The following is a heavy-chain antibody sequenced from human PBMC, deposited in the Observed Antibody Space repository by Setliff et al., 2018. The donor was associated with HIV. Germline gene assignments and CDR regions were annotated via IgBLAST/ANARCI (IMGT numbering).Heavy chain of an antibody. CDR2: IYPGDSDT. J-gene: IGHJ4*02. V-gene: IGHV5-51*01. CDR1: GYSFTSYW. Sequence: GESLKISCKGSGYSFTSYWIGWVCQMPGKGLEWMGIIYPGDSDTRYSPSFQGQVTLSADKSISTAYLQWSSLKASDTAMYYCARHLIPGDPRYSSSWYYWGQGTLVTVSS. CDR3: ARHLIPGDPRYSSSWYY. D-gene: IGHD6-13*01.